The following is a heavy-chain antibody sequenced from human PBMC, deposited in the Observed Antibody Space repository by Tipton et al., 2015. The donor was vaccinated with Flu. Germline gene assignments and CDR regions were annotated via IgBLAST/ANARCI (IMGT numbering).Heavy chain of an antibody. V-gene: IGHV4-39*06. CDR3: ARDSSNDFPRILYY. J-gene: IGHJ4*02. Sequence: GLVKPSETLSLTCTVSSGSIRSTNYFCAWIRQPPGKRLELIGSIYPSGTTYYNPSLKSRVTISVDTSKGQFPLKLTSVTAADTAVYYCARDSSNDFPRILYYWGRGIPVTVSS. CDR2: IYPSGTT. CDR1: SGSIRSTNYF. D-gene: IGHD3-3*01.